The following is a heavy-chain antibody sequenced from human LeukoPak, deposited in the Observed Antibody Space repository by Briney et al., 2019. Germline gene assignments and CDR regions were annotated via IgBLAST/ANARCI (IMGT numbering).Heavy chain of an antibody. D-gene: IGHD3-10*01. CDR3: TTDSMEVGVRGIIPY. V-gene: IGHV3-15*01. J-gene: IGHJ4*02. CDR2: IKSKTDGGTT. Sequence: GGSLRLSCAASGFTFSNAWMSWVRQAPGKGLEWVGRIKSKTDGGTTDYAAPVKGRFTISRDDSKNTVYLQMNSLQTEDKAVYYCTTDSMEVGVRGIIPYWGQGTLVTVSS. CDR1: GFTFSNAW.